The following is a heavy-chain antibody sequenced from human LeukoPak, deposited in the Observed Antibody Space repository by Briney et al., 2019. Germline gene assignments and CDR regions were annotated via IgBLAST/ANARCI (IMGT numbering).Heavy chain of an antibody. CDR2: ISYDGSNK. CDR1: GFTFSSYG. J-gene: IGHJ4*02. Sequence: PGRSLRLSCAASGFTFSSYGMHWVRQAPGKGLEWVAVISYDGSNKYYADSVKGRFTISRDNSKNTLYLQMNSLRAEDTAVYYCAKSSRSWYHDYFDYWGQGTLVTVSS. CDR3: AKSSRSWYHDYFDY. V-gene: IGHV3-30*18. D-gene: IGHD6-13*01.